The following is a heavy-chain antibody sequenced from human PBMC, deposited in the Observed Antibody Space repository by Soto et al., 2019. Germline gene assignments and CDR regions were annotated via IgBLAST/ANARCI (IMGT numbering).Heavy chain of an antibody. CDR3: APAHYVWGSYRWLRKGYYYGMDV. Sequence: ASVKVSCKVSGYTLTELSMHWVRQAPGKGLEWMGGFDPEDGETIYAQKFQGRVTMTEDTSTDTAYMELSSLRSEDTAVYYCAPAHYVWGSYRWLRKGYYYGMDVWGQGTTVTVSS. V-gene: IGHV1-24*01. CDR1: GYTLTELS. CDR2: FDPEDGET. D-gene: IGHD3-16*02. J-gene: IGHJ6*02.